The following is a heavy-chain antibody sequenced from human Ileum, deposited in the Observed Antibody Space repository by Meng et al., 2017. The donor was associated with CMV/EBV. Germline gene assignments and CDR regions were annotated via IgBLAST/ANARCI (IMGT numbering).Heavy chain of an antibody. V-gene: IGHV3-15*01. Sequence: GESLKISCAASGFTFISAWMAWVRQAPGKGLDWVGRIKSKIDDETTDYGVPVRGRFIISRDDTKNILYLQMNSLKTEDTAVYYCITEYNLNWGQGTLVTVSS. CDR3: ITEYNLN. CDR2: IKSKIDDETT. CDR1: GFTFISAW. J-gene: IGHJ4*02. D-gene: IGHD1-1*01.